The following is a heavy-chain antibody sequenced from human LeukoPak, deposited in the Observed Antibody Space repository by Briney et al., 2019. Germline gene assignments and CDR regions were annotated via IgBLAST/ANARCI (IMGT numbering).Heavy chain of an antibody. J-gene: IGHJ4*02. CDR3: ARPRPRYCSSTSCSYIDY. Sequence: GESQKISCKCSGYSFTSYWIGWVRHIPRKGLEWMGIIYPGDSETRYSPSFQGQVTISADKSISTAYLQWSSLKASDTAMYYCARPRPRYCSSTSCSYIDYWGKGTLVTVSS. V-gene: IGHV5-51*01. CDR1: GYSFTSYW. CDR2: IYPGDSET. D-gene: IGHD2-2*01.